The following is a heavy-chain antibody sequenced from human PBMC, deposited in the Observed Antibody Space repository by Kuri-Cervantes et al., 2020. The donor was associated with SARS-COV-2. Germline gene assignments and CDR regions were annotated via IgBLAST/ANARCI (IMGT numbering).Heavy chain of an antibody. Sequence: GSLRLSCAVYGGSFSGYYWSWIRQPPGKGLEWIGEINHSGSTNYNPSLKSRVTISVDTSKNQFSLKLSSVTAADTAVYYCATVARGAIVATIREGFDYWGQGTLVTVSS. D-gene: IGHD5-12*01. V-gene: IGHV4-34*01. CDR2: INHSGST. J-gene: IGHJ4*02. CDR3: ATVARGAIVATIREGFDY. CDR1: GGSFSGYY.